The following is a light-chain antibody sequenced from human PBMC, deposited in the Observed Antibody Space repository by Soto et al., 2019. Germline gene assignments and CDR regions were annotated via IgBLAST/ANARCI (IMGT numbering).Light chain of an antibody. J-gene: IGLJ2*01. CDR2: DVT. CDR1: SSDVGGYNY. Sequence: QSVLTQPASVSGSPGQSITISCTGISSDVGGYNYVSWYQQHPGKAPKLMIYDVTSRPSGVSNRFSGSKSGSTASLTISGLQAEDEADYYCSSYTTSSTPYVIFGGGTKLTVL. V-gene: IGLV2-14*01. CDR3: SSYTTSSTPYVI.